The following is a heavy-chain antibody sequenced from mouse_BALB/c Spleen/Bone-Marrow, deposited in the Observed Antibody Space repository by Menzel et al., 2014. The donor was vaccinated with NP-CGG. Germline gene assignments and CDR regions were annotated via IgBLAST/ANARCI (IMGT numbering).Heavy chain of an antibody. CDR1: GYTFTSYV. CDR3: ARTTVVDIYWYFDV. CDR2: INPYNDGS. J-gene: IGHJ1*01. V-gene: IGHV1-14*01. Sequence: EVQLQQSGPELVKPGASVKMSCKASGYTFTSYVLHWVKQKPGQGLEWIGYINPYNDGSKYNEKFKGKATLTSDKSSSTAYMELSSLTSEDSAVYYCARTTVVDIYWYFDVWGAGTTVTVPS. D-gene: IGHD1-1*01.